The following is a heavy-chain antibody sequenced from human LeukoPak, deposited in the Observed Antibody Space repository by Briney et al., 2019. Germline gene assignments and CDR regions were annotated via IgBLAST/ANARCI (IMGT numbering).Heavy chain of an antibody. V-gene: IGHV1-2*02. J-gene: IGHJ4*02. CDR1: GYTFTGYY. Sequence: GASVKVSCKASGYTFTGYYMHWVRQAPGQGLEWMGWINPNSGGTNYAQKFQGRVTMTRDTSISTAYMELSRLRSDDTAVYYCVRDKGVWSGYFDYWGQGTLVTVSS. CDR2: INPNSGGT. D-gene: IGHD3-3*01. CDR3: VRDKGVWSGYFDY.